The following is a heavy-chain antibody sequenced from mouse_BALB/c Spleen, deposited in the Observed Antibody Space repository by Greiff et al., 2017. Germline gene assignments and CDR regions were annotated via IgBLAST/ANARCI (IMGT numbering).Heavy chain of an antibody. Sequence: EVQVVESGGGLVQPGGSRKLSCAASGFTFSSFGMHWVRQAPEKGLEWVAYISSGSSTIYYADTVKGRFTISRDNPKNTLFLQMTSLRSEDTAMYYCARGGNYVEAMGYWGQGTSVTVSS. CDR1: GFTFSSFG. CDR3: ARGGNYVEAMGY. J-gene: IGHJ4*01. D-gene: IGHD2-1*01. V-gene: IGHV5-17*02. CDR2: ISSGSSTI.